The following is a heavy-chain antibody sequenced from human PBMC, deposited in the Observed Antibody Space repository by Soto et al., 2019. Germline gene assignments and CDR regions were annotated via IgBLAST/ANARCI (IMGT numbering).Heavy chain of an antibody. CDR3: AKERDIVVVVAPLDY. V-gene: IGHV3-30*18. CDR2: ISYDGSNK. Sequence: QVQLVESGGGVVQPGRSLRLSCAASGFTFSSYGMHWVRQAPGKGLEWVAVISYDGSNKYYADSVKGRFTISRDNSKNTLYLQMNSLRAEDTAEYYCAKERDIVVVVAPLDYWGQGTLVTVSS. D-gene: IGHD2-15*01. CDR1: GFTFSSYG. J-gene: IGHJ4*02.